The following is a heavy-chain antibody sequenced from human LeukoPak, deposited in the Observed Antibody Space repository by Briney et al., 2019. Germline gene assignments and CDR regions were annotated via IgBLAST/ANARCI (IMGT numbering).Heavy chain of an antibody. CDR3: AREQGARSSGWYSDY. D-gene: IGHD6-19*01. J-gene: IGHJ4*02. Sequence: SETLSLTCTVSGGYISSYYWSWIRQPPGKGLEWIGYIYNSGNTNYNPSLKSRVTISVDTSKNQFSLKLSSVTAADTAVYYCAREQGARSSGWYSDYWGQGTLVTVSS. CDR2: IYNSGNT. V-gene: IGHV4-4*08. CDR1: GGYISSYY.